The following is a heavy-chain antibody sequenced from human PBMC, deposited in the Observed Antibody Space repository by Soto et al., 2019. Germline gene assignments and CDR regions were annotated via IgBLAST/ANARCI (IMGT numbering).Heavy chain of an antibody. J-gene: IGHJ4*02. V-gene: IGHV3-30*18. CDR1: GFTLSTYR. CDR3: AKDRVGGTFYTPLAF. D-gene: IGHD1-7*01. CDR2: ITYDGSFQ. Sequence: GGSLRLSCAASGFTLSTYRMTWVRQAPGKGLEWVAVITYDGSFQYYADSVKGRFTISRDNSKNTLSLHLHPLKPEDTAVYHCAKDRVGGTFYTPLAFWGQGTLVTVSS.